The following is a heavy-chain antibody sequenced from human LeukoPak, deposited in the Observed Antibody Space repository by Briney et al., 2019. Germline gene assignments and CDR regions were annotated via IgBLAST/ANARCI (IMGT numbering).Heavy chain of an antibody. J-gene: IGHJ3*02. CDR1: EFTFSSYG. D-gene: IGHD3-9*01. V-gene: IGHV3-30*02. Sequence: PGGSLRLSCAASEFTFSSYGMHWVRQAPGKGLEWVAFIRYDGSNKYYADSVKGRFTISRDNAKNSLYLQMNSLRAEDTAVYYCARDSPYYDILTGHDAFDMWGQGTMVTVSS. CDR3: ARDSPYYDILTGHDAFDM. CDR2: IRYDGSNK.